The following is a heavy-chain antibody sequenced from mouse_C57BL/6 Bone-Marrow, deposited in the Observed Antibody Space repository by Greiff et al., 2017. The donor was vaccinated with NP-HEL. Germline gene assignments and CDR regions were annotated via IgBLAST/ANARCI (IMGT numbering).Heavy chain of an antibody. CDR2: LLPGGGST. J-gene: IGHJ4*01. CDR1: GFTFSDYY. Sequence: EVQLVDSFFFLVQPGGSLKLSCAASGFTFSDYYMYWVRQTPDQRLEWFSSLLPGGGSTYYPDTVKGRFTISRDNAKNTLYLQMSRLKSEDTAMYYCARRGYGSNYAMDYWGQGTSVTVSS. D-gene: IGHD1-1*01. V-gene: IGHV5-12*01. CDR3: ARRGYGSNYAMDY.